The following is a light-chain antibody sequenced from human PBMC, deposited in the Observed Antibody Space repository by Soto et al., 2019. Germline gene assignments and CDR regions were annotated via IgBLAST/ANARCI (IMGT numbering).Light chain of an antibody. J-gene: IGKJ2*01. CDR1: QSVNSNY. Sequence: EIVLTQSPGTLSLSPGERATLSCRASQSVNSNYLAWYQQKPGQVPRPLIYGASIRAAGVPDRLGGSGSGKDFTLTISRLDAEYDAVYYCQQYGTSPHTFGQGTKLEIK. CDR3: QQYGTSPHT. V-gene: IGKV3-20*01. CDR2: GAS.